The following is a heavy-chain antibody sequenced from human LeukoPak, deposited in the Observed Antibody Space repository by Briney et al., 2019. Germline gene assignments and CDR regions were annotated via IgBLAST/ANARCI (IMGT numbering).Heavy chain of an antibody. Sequence: GASVKVSCKASGGTFSSYAISWVRQAPGQGLEWMGGIIPIFVTANYAQKFQGRVTITADKSTSTAYMELSSLRSEDTAVYYCAGERNPHDAFDIWGQGTMVTVSS. CDR3: AGERNPHDAFDI. CDR2: IIPIFVTA. J-gene: IGHJ3*02. D-gene: IGHD1-14*01. CDR1: GGTFSSYA. V-gene: IGHV1-69*06.